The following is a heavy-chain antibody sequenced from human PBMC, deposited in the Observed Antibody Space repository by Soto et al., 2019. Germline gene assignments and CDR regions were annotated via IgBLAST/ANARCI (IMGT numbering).Heavy chain of an antibody. D-gene: IGHD5-18*01. CDR3: ARDIGSGYSYGYGSYYYYGMDV. J-gene: IGHJ6*02. V-gene: IGHV1-3*01. Sequence: ASVKVSCKASGYTFTSYAMHWVRQAPGQRLEWMGWINAGNGNTNYAQKFQGWVTMTRDTSISTAYMELSRLRSDDTAVYYCARDIGSGYSYGYGSYYYYGMDVWGQGTTVTVSS. CDR2: INAGNGNT. CDR1: GYTFTSYA.